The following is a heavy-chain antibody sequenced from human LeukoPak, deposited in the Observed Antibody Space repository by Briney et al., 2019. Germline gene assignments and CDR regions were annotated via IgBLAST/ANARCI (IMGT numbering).Heavy chain of an antibody. J-gene: IGHJ3*02. V-gene: IGHV3-23*01. D-gene: IGHD6-19*01. CDR3: AKDDGPYSSGWYDAFDK. Sequence: PGGSLRRSCAASGFTFSTYAMTWVRQAPGKGLEWVSAISDGGASTDYADSVKGRFTISRDNSKNTLYLQMNSLRVEDTAVYYCAKDDGPYSSGWYDAFDKWGQGTMVTVSS. CDR2: ISDGGAST. CDR1: GFTFSTYA.